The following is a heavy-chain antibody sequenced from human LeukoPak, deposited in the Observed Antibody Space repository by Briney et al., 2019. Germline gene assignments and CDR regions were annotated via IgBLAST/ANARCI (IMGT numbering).Heavy chain of an antibody. D-gene: IGHD3-22*01. J-gene: IGHJ2*01. CDR1: GGSVSYNY. Sequence: HPSETLSLTCTVSGGSVSYNYWSWIRQPAGKGPEWIGRLYTSGITNSNPSLNYNPSLKSRVTMSADTSDNQFSLKLTSVSAADTAVYYCARISRRADSSGFYYDGWYFDLWGRGTLVTVSP. CDR2: LYTSGIT. CDR3: ARISRRADSSGFYYDGWYFDL. V-gene: IGHV4-4*07.